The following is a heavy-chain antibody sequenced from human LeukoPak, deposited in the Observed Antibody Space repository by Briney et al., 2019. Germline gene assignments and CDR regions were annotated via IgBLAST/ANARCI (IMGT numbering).Heavy chain of an antibody. V-gene: IGHV3-48*04. J-gene: IGHJ6*03. CDR3: ARCGEVITFGGVIVPHYYMDV. D-gene: IGHD3-16*02. CDR1: GFTFSSYS. CDR2: ISSSSSTI. Sequence: GGSLRLSCAASGFTFSSYSMNWVRQAPGKGLEWVSYISSSSSTIYYADSVKGRFTISRDNAKNSLYLQMNSLRAEDTAVYYCARCGEVITFGGVIVPHYYMDVWGKGTTVTVSS.